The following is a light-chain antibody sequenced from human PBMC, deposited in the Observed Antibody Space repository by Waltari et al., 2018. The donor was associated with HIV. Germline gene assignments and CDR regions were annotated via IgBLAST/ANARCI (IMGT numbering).Light chain of an antibody. CDR3: QEYANLPPFS. J-gene: IGKJ4*01. CDR1: HDISTY. Sequence: IQLTQSPSSLSVSVGDRVNLTCQASHDISTYLNWYQQKDGKAPKLLIFDGSNLETGAPSRCSGRGAGTDFTLTISSLQPGDVGTYYCQEYANLPPFSFGGGTKVDIK. V-gene: IGKV1-33*01. CDR2: DGS.